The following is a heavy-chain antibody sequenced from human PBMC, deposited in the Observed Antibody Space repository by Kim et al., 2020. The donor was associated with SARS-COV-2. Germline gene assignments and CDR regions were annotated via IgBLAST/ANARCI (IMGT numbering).Heavy chain of an antibody. Sequence: GGSLRLSCAASGFTFSSYGMHWVRQAPGKGLEWVAVISYDGSNKYYADSVKGRFTISRDNSKNTLYLQMNSLRAEDTAVYYCAKALPPYSSYYYYMDVWGKGTTVTVSS. CDR3: AKALPPYSSYYYYMDV. CDR1: GFTFSSYG. V-gene: IGHV3-30*18. J-gene: IGHJ6*03. CDR2: ISYDGSNK. D-gene: IGHD5-18*01.